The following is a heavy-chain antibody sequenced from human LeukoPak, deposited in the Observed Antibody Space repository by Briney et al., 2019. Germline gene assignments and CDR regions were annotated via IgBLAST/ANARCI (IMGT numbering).Heavy chain of an antibody. Sequence: ASVKVSCKASGYTFTGYYIHWVRQAPGQGLEWMGWINPNSGGTNYAQKFQGRVTMTRDTSISTAYMELRRLRSDDTAVFYCARGGDYYESSGYYPEYWGQGTPVTVSS. CDR3: ARGGDYYESSGYYPEY. D-gene: IGHD3-22*01. V-gene: IGHV1-2*02. CDR2: INPNSGGT. CDR1: GYTFTGYY. J-gene: IGHJ4*02.